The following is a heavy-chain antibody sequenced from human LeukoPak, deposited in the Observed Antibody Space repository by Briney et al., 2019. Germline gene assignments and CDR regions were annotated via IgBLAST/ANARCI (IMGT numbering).Heavy chain of an antibody. CDR1: GFTFSSYG. D-gene: IGHD6-6*01. CDR3: AKVPYSSSLDD. J-gene: IGHJ4*02. Sequence: GRSLRLSCAASGFTFSSYGMHWVRQAPGKGLEWVAVISYDGSNKYYADSVKGRFTISRDNSKNTLYLQMNSLRAEDTAVYYCAKVPYSSSLDDWGQGTLVTVSS. V-gene: IGHV3-30*18. CDR2: ISYDGSNK.